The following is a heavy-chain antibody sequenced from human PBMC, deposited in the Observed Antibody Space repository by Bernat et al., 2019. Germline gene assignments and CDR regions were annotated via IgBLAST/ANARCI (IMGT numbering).Heavy chain of an antibody. V-gene: IGHV3-30-3*01. D-gene: IGHD6-19*01. Sequence: QVQLVESGGGVVQPGRSLRLSCAASGFTFSSYAMHWVRQAPGKGLEGVAVISYDGSNKYYADSVKGRFTISRDNSKNTLYLQMNSLRAEDTAVYYCARSIAVAGTLVPSYYYGMDVWGQGTTVTVSS. CDR2: ISYDGSNK. CDR3: ARSIAVAGTLVPSYYYGMDV. CDR1: GFTFSSYA. J-gene: IGHJ6*02.